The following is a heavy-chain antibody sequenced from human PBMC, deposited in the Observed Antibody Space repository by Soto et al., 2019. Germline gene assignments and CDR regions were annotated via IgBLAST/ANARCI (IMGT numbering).Heavy chain of an antibody. V-gene: IGHV1-46*01. CDR1: GYTLTSYY. Sequence: QVHLVQSGAEVKRPGASVKVSCKASGYTLTSYYMDWVRQAPGQGLEWMGKINPSVGTTTSAQKCQGRITMTRDTSTSTVYMELSSLRSEDTAVYYCARRLGSTAPFYDSWGQGSLVIVSS. J-gene: IGHJ4*02. CDR3: ARRLGSTAPFYDS. D-gene: IGHD1-26*01. CDR2: INPSVGTT.